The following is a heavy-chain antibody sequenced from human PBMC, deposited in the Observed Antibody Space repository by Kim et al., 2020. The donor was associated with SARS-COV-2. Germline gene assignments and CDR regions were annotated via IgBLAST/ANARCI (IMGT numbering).Heavy chain of an antibody. Sequence: GESLKISCKGSGYSFTSYWIGWVRQMPGKGLEWMGIIYPGDSDTRYSPSFQGQVTISADKSISTAYLQWSSLKASDTAMYYCARRTTPDGEHHDAFDIWGQGTMVTVSS. CDR3: ARRTTPDGEHHDAFDI. CDR1: GYSFTSYW. V-gene: IGHV5-51*01. J-gene: IGHJ3*02. CDR2: IYPGDSDT.